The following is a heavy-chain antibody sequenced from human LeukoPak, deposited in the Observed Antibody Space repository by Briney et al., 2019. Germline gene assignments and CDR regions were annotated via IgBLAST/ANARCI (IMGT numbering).Heavy chain of an antibody. CDR2: IIPILGIA. Sequence: ASVKVSCKASGGTFSSYAISWVRQAPGQGLEWMGRIIPILGIANYAQKLQGRVTITADKSTSTAYMELSSLRSEDTAVYYCARGLEYYYDSSGSIPIVYWGQGTLVTVSS. CDR1: GGTFSSYA. D-gene: IGHD3-22*01. J-gene: IGHJ4*02. CDR3: ARGLEYYYDSSGSIPIVY. V-gene: IGHV1-69*04.